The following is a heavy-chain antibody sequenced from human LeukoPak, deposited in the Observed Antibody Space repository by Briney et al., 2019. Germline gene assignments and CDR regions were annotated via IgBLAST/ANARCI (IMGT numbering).Heavy chain of an antibody. Sequence: GGSLRLSCAASGFSFSNMHWVRQAPGKGLEWVAFIRYDESNKYYADSVKGRFTISRDNFKNTLYLQMNSLRAEDTAVYYCAKPYCSSTSCYLYYMDVWGKGTTVTVSS. CDR3: AKPYCSSTSCYLYYMDV. V-gene: IGHV3-30*02. D-gene: IGHD2-2*01. J-gene: IGHJ6*03. CDR2: IRYDESNK. CDR1: GFSFSN.